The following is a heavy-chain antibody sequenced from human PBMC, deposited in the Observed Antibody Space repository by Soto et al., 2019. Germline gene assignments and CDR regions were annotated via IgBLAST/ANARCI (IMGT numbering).Heavy chain of an antibody. CDR2: ISYDGSNK. V-gene: IGHV3-30*18. CDR3: AKGRSGSPSVYYYGMDV. Sequence: RLSCASSGFTFSSYGMHGVRQAPGKGLEWVAVISYDGSNKYYADSVKGRFTISRDNSKNTLYLQMNSLRAEDTAVYYCAKGRSGSPSVYYYGMDVWGQGTTVTVSS. CDR1: GFTFSSYG. J-gene: IGHJ6*02. D-gene: IGHD1-26*01.